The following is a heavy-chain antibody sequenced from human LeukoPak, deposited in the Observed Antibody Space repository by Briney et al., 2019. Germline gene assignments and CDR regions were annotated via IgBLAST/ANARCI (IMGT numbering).Heavy chain of an antibody. D-gene: IGHD1-1*01. CDR3: ARDHNYAFDN. Sequence: PGGSLRLSCTAPGFPFIEYSMNWVRQAPGKGLEWISYIGIDSGNTKYADSVRGRFTISADRAQNSLYLQMDSLRVEDTAVYYCARDHNYAFDNWGQGTLVSVAS. CDR1: GFPFIEYS. J-gene: IGHJ4*02. CDR2: IGIDSGNT. V-gene: IGHV3-48*01.